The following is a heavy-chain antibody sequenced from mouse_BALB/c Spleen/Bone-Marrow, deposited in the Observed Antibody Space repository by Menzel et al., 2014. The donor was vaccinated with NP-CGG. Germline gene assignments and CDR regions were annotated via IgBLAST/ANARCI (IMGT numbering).Heavy chain of an antibody. Sequence: GNLGESGGGWGQPGGSLKLSCAASGLDFSRXWLSWVGRAPGRGLDGFGEFIPDSRTINYSPSLKDKFIISRDNAKNTLYLRLNKVRSEDTALYYCARPDYYGYLNYWGQGTTLTVSS. J-gene: IGHJ2*01. CDR2: FIPDSRTI. V-gene: IGHV4-1*02. CDR3: ARPDYYGYLNY. CDR1: GLDFSRXW. D-gene: IGHD1-1*01.